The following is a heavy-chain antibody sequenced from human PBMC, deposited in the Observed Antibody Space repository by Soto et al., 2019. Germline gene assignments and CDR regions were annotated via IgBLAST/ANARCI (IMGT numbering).Heavy chain of an antibody. CDR3: ARIGVGSRR. V-gene: IGHV1-69*18. CDR1: GDTFSHYV. Sequence: VQMVQSGAEVKEPGSSVKVSCTNSGDTFSHYVMSWVRQAPGQGLAWMGSLAPISGSPNYAERFVGRLTISADEGTSTMYMELRSPKYDDTAVYYCARIGVGSRRWGQGTMVTVS. CDR2: LAPISGSP. D-gene: IGHD1-26*01. J-gene: IGHJ3*01.